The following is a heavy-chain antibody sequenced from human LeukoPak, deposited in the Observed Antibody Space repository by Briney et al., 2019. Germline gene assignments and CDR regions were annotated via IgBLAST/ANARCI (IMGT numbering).Heavy chain of an antibody. D-gene: IGHD3-10*01. Sequence: GGSLRLSCAASGFTVSSNYMSWVRQAPGKGLEWVSVIYSGGSTYYADSVKGRFTISRDNSKNTLYLQMNSLRAEDTAVYYCARAAYYYGSGRRYYYMDVWGKGTTVTVSS. CDR1: GFTVSSNY. CDR2: IYSGGST. V-gene: IGHV3-66*02. CDR3: ARAAYYYGSGRRYYYMDV. J-gene: IGHJ6*03.